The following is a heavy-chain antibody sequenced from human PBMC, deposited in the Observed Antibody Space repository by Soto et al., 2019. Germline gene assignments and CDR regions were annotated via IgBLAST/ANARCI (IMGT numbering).Heavy chain of an antibody. V-gene: IGHV3-9*01. J-gene: IGHJ3*02. CDR2: ISWNSGSI. D-gene: IGHD2-15*01. CDR3: AKDIGYLFSSFDI. Sequence: EVQLVESGGGLVQPGRSLRLSCAASGFTFDDYAMHWVRQAPGKSLEWVSGISWNSGSIGYADSVKGRFTISRDNAKNSLYRQMNSLSAEYTALYYCAKDIGYLFSSFDIWCQGTIVTVSS. CDR1: GFTFDDYA.